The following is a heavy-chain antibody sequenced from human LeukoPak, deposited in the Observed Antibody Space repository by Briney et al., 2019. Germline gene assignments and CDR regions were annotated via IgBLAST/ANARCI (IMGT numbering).Heavy chain of an antibody. J-gene: IGHJ5*02. V-gene: IGHV3-30*04. D-gene: IGHD6-19*01. CDR3: ARGGSGWSRWFDP. CDR1: GFTFSSYA. Sequence: GGSLRLSCAASGFTFSSYAMHWVRQAPGKGLEWVAVISYDGSNKYYADSVKGRFTISRDNSKNTLYLQMNSLRAEDTAVYYCARGGSGWSRWFDPWGQGTLVTVSS. CDR2: ISYDGSNK.